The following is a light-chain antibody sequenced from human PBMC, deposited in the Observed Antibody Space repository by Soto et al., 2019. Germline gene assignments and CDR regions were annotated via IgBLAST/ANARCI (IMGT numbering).Light chain of an antibody. CDR2: SNN. V-gene: IGLV1-47*02. CDR1: SSNIGSNY. J-gene: IGLJ3*02. Sequence: QSVLTQPPSASGTPGQRVTISCSGSSSNIGSNYVFWYQRFPGTAPKLLIYSNNQRPSGVSDRLSGSKSGTSASLAISGLRSEDEAHYYCAAWDDSLSAWVFGGGTKLTVL. CDR3: AAWDDSLSAWV.